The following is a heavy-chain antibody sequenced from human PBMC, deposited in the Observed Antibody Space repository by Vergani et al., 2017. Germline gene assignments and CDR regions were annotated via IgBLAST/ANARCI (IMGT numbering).Heavy chain of an antibody. J-gene: IGHJ6*03. V-gene: IGHV4-34*01. D-gene: IGHD4-11*01. CDR2: IDHTGRP. Sequence: QVQLQQWGGGLLKPSETLSLTCVVNGGSFTSYHWTWIPSSPGEGLGWVGDIDHTGRPDYNPSLKSRLTMSVDKSRTQFSLTLNSVTATDTAIYFCARVNTETNGHLYYYYYMDVWGQGTAVTVS. CDR1: GGSFTSYH. CDR3: ARVNTETNGHLYYYYYMDV.